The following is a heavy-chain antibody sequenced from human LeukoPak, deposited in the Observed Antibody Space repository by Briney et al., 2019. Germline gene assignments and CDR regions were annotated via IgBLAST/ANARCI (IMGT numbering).Heavy chain of an antibody. V-gene: IGHV4-39*07. CDR2: SNHSGST. CDR1: GGSISSSTFY. CDR3: ARRLYYGSGSYNY. J-gene: IGHJ4*02. Sequence: PSETLSLTCTVSGGSISSSTFYWGWIRQPPGKGLEWIGESNHSGSTNYNPSLKSRVTISVDTSQNQFSLKLTSVTAADTAVYFCARRLYYGSGSYNYWGQGTLVTVSS. D-gene: IGHD3-10*01.